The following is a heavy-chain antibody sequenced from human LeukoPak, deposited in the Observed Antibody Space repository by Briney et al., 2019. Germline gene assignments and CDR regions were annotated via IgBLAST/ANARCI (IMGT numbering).Heavy chain of an antibody. CDR3: ARDHISSWYAAGAFDI. Sequence: GRSLRLSCAASGFTFSSYAMHWVRQAPGKGLEWVAVISYDGSNKYYADSVKGRFTISRDNSKNTLYLQMNSLRAEDTAVYYCARDHISSWYAAGAFDIWGQGTMVTVSS. J-gene: IGHJ3*02. CDR2: ISYDGSNK. D-gene: IGHD6-13*01. V-gene: IGHV3-30*04. CDR1: GFTFSSYA.